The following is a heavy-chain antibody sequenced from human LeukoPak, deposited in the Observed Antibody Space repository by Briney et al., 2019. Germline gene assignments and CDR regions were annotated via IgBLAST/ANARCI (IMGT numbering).Heavy chain of an antibody. CDR1: GYTFTSYG. CDR3: AAGPHCTNGVCYGAFDI. D-gene: IGHD2-8*01. Sequence: ASVKVSCKASGYTFTSYGISWVRQAPGQGLEWMGWISAYSGNTNYAQKLQGRVTMTTDTSTSTAYMELRSLRSDDTAVYYCAAGPHCTNGVCYGAFDIWGQGTMVTVSS. V-gene: IGHV1-18*01. CDR2: ISAYSGNT. J-gene: IGHJ3*02.